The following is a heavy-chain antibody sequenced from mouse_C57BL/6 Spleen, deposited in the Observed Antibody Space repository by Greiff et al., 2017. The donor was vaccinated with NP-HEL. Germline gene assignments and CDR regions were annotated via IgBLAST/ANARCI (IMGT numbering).Heavy chain of an antibody. CDR1: GYAFSSYW. CDR3: ARRGTPTIGNWYFDV. V-gene: IGHV1-80*01. J-gene: IGHJ1*03. CDR2: IYPGDGDT. Sequence: QVQLQQSGAELVKPGASVKISCKASGYAFSSYWMNWVKQRPGTGLEWIGQIYPGDGDTNYNGKFKGKATLTADKSSSTAYMQLSSLTSEDSAVEFCARRGTPTIGNWYFDVWGTGTTVTVSS. D-gene: IGHD2-14*01.